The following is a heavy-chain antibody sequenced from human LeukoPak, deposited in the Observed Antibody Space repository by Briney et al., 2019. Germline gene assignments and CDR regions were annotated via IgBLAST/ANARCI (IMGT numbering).Heavy chain of an antibody. CDR3: AREGYYGSGSYGDAFDI. CDR2: IPYDGSNK. Sequence: GRSLRLSCVASGFTFSSYAMHWVRQAPGKGLEWVAVIPYDGSNKYYADSVKGRFTISRDNSKNTLYLQMNSLRAEDTAVYYCAREGYYGSGSYGDAFDIWGQGTMVTVSS. V-gene: IGHV3-30*04. CDR1: GFTFSSYA. D-gene: IGHD3-10*01. J-gene: IGHJ3*02.